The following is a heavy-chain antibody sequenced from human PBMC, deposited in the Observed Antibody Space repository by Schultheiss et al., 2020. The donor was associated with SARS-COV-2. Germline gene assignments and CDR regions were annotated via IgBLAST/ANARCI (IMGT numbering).Heavy chain of an antibody. CDR3: ARDRDSYYYGSGRTGFDY. D-gene: IGHD3-10*01. J-gene: IGHJ4*02. CDR1: GGTFSSYA. CDR2: IIPIFGTA. Sequence: SVKVSCKASGGTFSSYAISWVRQAPGQGLEWMGGIIPIFGTANYAQKFQGRVTITADESTSTAYMELSSLRSEDTAVYYCARDRDSYYYGSGRTGFDYWGQGTLVTVSS. V-gene: IGHV1-69*13.